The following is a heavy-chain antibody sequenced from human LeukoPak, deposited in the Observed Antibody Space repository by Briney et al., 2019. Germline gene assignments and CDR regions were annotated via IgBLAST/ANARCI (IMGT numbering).Heavy chain of an antibody. CDR2: IYYSGST. CDR1: GGSISSYY. CDR3: ATLGGTRRGWFDP. V-gene: IGHV4-59*08. Sequence: PSETLSLTCTVSGGSISSYYWSWIRQPPGKGLEWIGYIYYSGSTNYNPSLKSRVTISVDTSKNQFSLKLSSVIAVDTAVYCCATLGGTRRGWFDPWGQGTLVTVSS. J-gene: IGHJ5*02. D-gene: IGHD3-16*01.